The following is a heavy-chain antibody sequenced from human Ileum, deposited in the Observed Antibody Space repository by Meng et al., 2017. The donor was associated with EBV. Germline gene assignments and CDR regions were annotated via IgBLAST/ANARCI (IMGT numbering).Heavy chain of an antibody. D-gene: IGHD6-19*01. CDR3: ASRPGIAVAGFDY. Sequence: QVKLGQSEACIKKPRCTVGVSCKPSGYNFTSYAMNWVRPAPRQRLEWMGWINTGNAETKYSQKFQGRVTLTRDTSASTAYMELSSLRSEDTAVYYCASRPGIAVAGFDYWGQGTLVTVSS. V-gene: IGHV1-3*04. CDR1: GYNFTSYA. J-gene: IGHJ4*02. CDR2: INTGNAET.